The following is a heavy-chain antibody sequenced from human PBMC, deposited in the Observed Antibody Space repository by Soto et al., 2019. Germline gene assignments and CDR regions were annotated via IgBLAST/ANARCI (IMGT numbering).Heavy chain of an antibody. J-gene: IGHJ6*02. Sequence: EVQLVESGGGLVQPGGSLRLSCAASGFTVSSNYMSWVRQAPGKGLEWVSVIYSGGSTYYADSVKGRFTISRDNSKNTLYLQMHSLRAEDTAVYYCARVLLWFGERGYGMDVWGQGTTVTVSS. CDR1: GFTVSSNY. CDR3: ARVLLWFGERGYGMDV. V-gene: IGHV3-66*01. D-gene: IGHD3-10*01. CDR2: IYSGGST.